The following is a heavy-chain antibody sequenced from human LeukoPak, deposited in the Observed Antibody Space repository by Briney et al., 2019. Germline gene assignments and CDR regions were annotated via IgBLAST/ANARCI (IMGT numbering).Heavy chain of an antibody. J-gene: IGHJ3*02. Sequence: GGSLRLSCAASGFSFSNHGMHWVRQAPGKRLEWVAVIWDDGNNKRYANSVNGRFTISRDNSENTLYLQMNSLRAEDTAVYYCARESTVMVTNLDIWGQGTMVTVSS. CDR3: ARESTVMVTNLDI. CDR1: GFSFSNHG. CDR2: IWDDGNNK. D-gene: IGHD5-18*01. V-gene: IGHV3-33*01.